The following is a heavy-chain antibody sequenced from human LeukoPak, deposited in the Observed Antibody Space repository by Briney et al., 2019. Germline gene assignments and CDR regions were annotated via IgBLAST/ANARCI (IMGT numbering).Heavy chain of an antibody. Sequence: SETLSLTCAVYGGSFSAYYWSCIRQPPGKGLEWIGEINHSGNTTYSPSLKSRVTISLDTSKNQFSLQLSSVTPEDTAMYYCARSLGASGLGYWGQGTLVTVSS. J-gene: IGHJ4*02. D-gene: IGHD6-19*01. CDR2: INHSGNT. CDR3: ARSLGASGLGY. CDR1: GGSFSAYY. V-gene: IGHV4-34*01.